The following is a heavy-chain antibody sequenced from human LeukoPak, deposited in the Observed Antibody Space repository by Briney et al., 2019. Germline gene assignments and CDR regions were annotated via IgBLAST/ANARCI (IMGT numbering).Heavy chain of an antibody. CDR1: GFTFSSYG. J-gene: IGHJ6*03. D-gene: IGHD3-3*01. V-gene: IGHV3-33*01. CDR2: IWYDGSNK. Sequence: GVLRLSCAASGFTFSSYGMHWVRQAPGKGLEWVAVIWYDGSNKYYADSVKGRFTISRDNSKNTLYLQMNSLRAEDTAVYYCARDQFSDFWSGYEDYYYYYMDVWGKGTTVTVSS. CDR3: ARDQFSDFWSGYEDYYYYYMDV.